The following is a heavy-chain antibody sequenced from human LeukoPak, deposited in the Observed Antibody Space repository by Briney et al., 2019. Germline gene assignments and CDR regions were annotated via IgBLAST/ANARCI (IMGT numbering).Heavy chain of an antibody. Sequence: PGGSLRLSCAASGFTFSDYYMSWIRQAPGKGLEWVSYIGSSGRTIYYADSVKGRFTISRDNAKNSLYLQMNSLRVEDTAIYYCARDPYNGAYSEGYYYYYMDVWGKGTTVTVSS. V-gene: IGHV3-11*04. CDR2: IGSSGRTI. CDR1: GFTFSDYY. CDR3: ARDPYNGAYSEGYYYYYMDV. D-gene: IGHD1-1*01. J-gene: IGHJ6*03.